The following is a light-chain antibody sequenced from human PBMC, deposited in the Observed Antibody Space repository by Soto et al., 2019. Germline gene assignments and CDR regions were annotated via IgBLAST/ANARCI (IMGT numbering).Light chain of an antibody. CDR1: QSVTTN. J-gene: IGKJ1*01. CDR3: QDYGSPTWT. Sequence: EMVMTQSPGTLSVSPGERATLSCRASQSVTTNLAWYQQKPGQAPRLLIYGASIRTSGIPYRFSGSGSGTDFTLPISRLAPADFAVYPCQDYGSPTWTFGPGTKV. V-gene: IGKV3-20*01. CDR2: GAS.